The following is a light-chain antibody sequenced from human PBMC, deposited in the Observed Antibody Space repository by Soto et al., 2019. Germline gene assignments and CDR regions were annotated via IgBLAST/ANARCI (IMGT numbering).Light chain of an antibody. CDR2: TGS. V-gene: IGKV1-12*01. CDR1: QAIDSW. Sequence: DIQMTQSPSSVSASVGDRVTITCRASQAIDSWLAWYQQKPGEAPKLLIFTGSLLHSGVPPRFSGSGSGTDFTLTISSLQPEDFATYYCQQTYITPYTFGQGTKLEIK. J-gene: IGKJ2*01. CDR3: QQTYITPYT.